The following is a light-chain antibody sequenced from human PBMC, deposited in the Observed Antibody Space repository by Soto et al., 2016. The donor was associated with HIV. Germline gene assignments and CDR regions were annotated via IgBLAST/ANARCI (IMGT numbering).Light chain of an antibody. V-gene: IGKV1-6*01. Sequence: AIQMTQSPSSLSASVGDRVTITCRASQDIRNDLGWYQQKPGKAPKPLIYAASSLQRGAPIRFSGGGSGTDFTLTISNLQPEDFATYYCQQDYTYPRTFGRGPSWRSN. CDR2: AAS. J-gene: IGKJ2*02. CDR3: QQDYTYPRT. CDR1: QDIRND.